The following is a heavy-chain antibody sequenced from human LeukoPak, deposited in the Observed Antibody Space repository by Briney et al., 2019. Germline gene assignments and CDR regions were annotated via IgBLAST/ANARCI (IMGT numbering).Heavy chain of an antibody. Sequence: GGSLRLSCAASGFTFSSYWMSWVRQAPGKGLEWVANIKQYGSEKYYVDSVKGRFTISRDNATNSLYLQMNGLRAEDTAVYYCARDDYCSGGSCFSHAFDIWGQGTMVTVSS. D-gene: IGHD2-15*01. CDR2: IKQYGSEK. CDR1: GFTFSSYW. CDR3: ARDDYCSGGSCFSHAFDI. J-gene: IGHJ3*02. V-gene: IGHV3-7*01.